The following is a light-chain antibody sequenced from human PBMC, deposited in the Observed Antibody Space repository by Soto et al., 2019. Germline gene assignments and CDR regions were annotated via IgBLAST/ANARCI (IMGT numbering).Light chain of an antibody. CDR1: ESVASSF. V-gene: IGKV3-20*01. Sequence: EIVLTQSPGTLSLSPGESATLSCRASESVASSFLAWYQQKPGQAPRLLMYAVSSRPSGIPDRFSGSGSGTDFTLTINRLEPEDSAVYYCHQHGSSRETF. CDR3: HQHGSSRET. CDR2: AVS. J-gene: IGKJ1*01.